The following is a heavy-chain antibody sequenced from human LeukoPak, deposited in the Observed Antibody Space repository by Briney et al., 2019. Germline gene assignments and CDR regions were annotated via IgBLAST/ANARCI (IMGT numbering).Heavy chain of an antibody. V-gene: IGHV3-30*18. D-gene: IGHD3-10*01. Sequence: GGSLRLSCAASGFTFSIYGTHWVRQAPGKGLEWVAVIANDGKTTYYADSVKGRFTISRDNSRNTLYLQMNSLRAEDTAVYYCTKEGLPSGSSWSAWFDPWGQGTLVTVSS. CDR3: TKEGLPSGSSWSAWFDP. J-gene: IGHJ5*02. CDR1: GFTFSIYG. CDR2: IANDGKTT.